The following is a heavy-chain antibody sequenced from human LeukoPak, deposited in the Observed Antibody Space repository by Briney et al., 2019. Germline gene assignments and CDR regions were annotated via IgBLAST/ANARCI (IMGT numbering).Heavy chain of an antibody. CDR1: CGSISSYY. CDR3: ARALNDYGDYMVRWFDP. CDR2: IYYSGST. Sequence: KPSETLSLTCTVSCGSISSYYWSWIRQPPGKGLEWIGYIYYSGSTNYNPSLKSRVTISVDTSKNQSSLKLSSVTAADTAVYYCARALNDYGDYMVRWFDPWGQGTLVTVSS. D-gene: IGHD4-17*01. J-gene: IGHJ5*02. V-gene: IGHV4-59*01.